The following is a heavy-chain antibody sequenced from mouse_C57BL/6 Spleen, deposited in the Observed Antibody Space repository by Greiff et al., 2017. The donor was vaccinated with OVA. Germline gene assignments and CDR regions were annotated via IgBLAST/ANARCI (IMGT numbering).Heavy chain of an antibody. V-gene: IGHV7-3*01. Sequence: EVKLMESGGGLVQPGGSLSLSCAASGFTFTDYYMSWVRQPPGKALEWLGFIRNKANGYTTEYSASVKGRFTISRDNSQSILYLQMNALRAEDSATYYCARSPRGYAMDYWGQGTSVTVSS. J-gene: IGHJ4*01. CDR1: GFTFTDYY. CDR2: IRNKANGYTT. D-gene: IGHD3-1*01. CDR3: ARSPRGYAMDY.